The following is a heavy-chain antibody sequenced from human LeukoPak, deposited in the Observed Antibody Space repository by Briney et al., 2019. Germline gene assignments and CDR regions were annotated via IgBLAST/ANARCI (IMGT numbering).Heavy chain of an antibody. Sequence: GGSLRLSCTASGFTFSSLAMHWVRDARGKGLECVSGSSGSGYATYYADSVRGRFTVSRDNSKNTLYLQMSSVRAEDTALYFCAGVLSSGFHYDYWGPGTLVTVSS. CDR2: SSGSGYAT. CDR3: AGVLSSGFHYDY. CDR1: GFTFSSLA. J-gene: IGHJ4*02. D-gene: IGHD3-22*01. V-gene: IGHV3-23*01.